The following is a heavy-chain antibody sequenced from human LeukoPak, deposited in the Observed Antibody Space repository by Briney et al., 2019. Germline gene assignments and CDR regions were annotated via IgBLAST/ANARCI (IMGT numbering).Heavy chain of an antibody. CDR3: AKDIGYYYDSSGQNYYYYGMDV. Sequence: GGSLRLSCAASGFTFSSYGMHWVRQAPGKGLEWVAVIWYDGSNKYYADSVKGRFTISRDNSKNTLYLQMNSLRAEDTAVYYCAKDIGYYYDSSGQNYYYYGMDVWGQGTTVTVSS. J-gene: IGHJ6*02. D-gene: IGHD3-22*01. CDR1: GFTFSSYG. V-gene: IGHV3-30*02. CDR2: IWYDGSNK.